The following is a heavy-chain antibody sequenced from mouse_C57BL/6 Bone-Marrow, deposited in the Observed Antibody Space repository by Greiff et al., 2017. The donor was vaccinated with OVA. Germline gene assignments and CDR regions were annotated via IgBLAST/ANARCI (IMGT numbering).Heavy chain of an antibody. D-gene: IGHD4-1*02. J-gene: IGHJ4*01. Sequence: QVQLQQSGAELVMPGASVKLSCKASGYTFTSYWMHWVKQRPGQGLEWIGEIDPSDSYTNYNQKFKGKSTLTVDKSSSTAYMQLSSLTSEDSAVYYCASTGTGAMDYWGQGTSVTVSS. V-gene: IGHV1-69*01. CDR1: GYTFTSYW. CDR3: ASTGTGAMDY. CDR2: IDPSDSYT.